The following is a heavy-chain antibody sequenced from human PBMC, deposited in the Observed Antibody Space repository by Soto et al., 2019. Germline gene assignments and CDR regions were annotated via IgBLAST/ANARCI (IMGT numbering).Heavy chain of an antibody. J-gene: IGHJ6*02. CDR3: VKGLLRYFDWLQSSTYYYGMDV. V-gene: IGHV3-64D*06. Sequence: GGSLRLSCSASGFTFSSYAMHWVRQAPGKGLEYVSAISSNGGSTYYADSVKGRFTISRDNSKNTLYLQMSSLRVEDTAVYYCVKGLLRYFDWLQSSTYYYGMDVWGQGTTVTVSS. CDR1: GFTFSSYA. CDR2: ISSNGGST. D-gene: IGHD3-9*01.